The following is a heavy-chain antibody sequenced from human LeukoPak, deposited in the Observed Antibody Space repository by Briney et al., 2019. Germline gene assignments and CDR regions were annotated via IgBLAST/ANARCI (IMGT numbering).Heavy chain of an antibody. D-gene: IGHD4-23*01. CDR1: GGSFFGSN. CDR2: INHSGGT. J-gene: IGHJ4*02. Sequence: SETLSLTCAVSGGSFFGSNWNWVRDSPEEGLWRRWEINHSGGTNYNPPLNSQVTISVDKSKSQFFLKLASVTAADTAVYYCARYPTTVVTLPYYFDFWGQGTLVTVSA. CDR3: ARYPTTVVTLPYYFDF. V-gene: IGHV4-34*01.